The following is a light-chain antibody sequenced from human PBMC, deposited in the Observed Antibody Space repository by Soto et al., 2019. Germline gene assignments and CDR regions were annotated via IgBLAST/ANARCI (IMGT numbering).Light chain of an antibody. CDR1: QSLAYIDGNTY. J-gene: IGKJ2*01. CDR3: MQSTHWPPYT. CDR2: YVS. V-gene: IGKV2-30*01. Sequence: EVVMTQSPLSLPVTLGQPASISCRSSQSLAYIDGNTYLTWFHQRPGQSPRRLIYYVSNRDSGVRERFSGSGSGTDFTLKISRVEAEDAGIYYCMQSTHWPPYTFGQGTKLEIK.